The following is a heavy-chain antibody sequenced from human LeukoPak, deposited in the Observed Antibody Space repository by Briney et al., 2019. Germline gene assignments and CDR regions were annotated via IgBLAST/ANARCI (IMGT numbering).Heavy chain of an antibody. Sequence: PSETLSLTCTVSGYSTSSGYYWGWIRQPPGKGLEWIGSMYHSGSTYYNPSLKSRVTISVDTSKNQFSLKLSSVTAADTAVYYCATPGLGWGQGTLVTVSS. V-gene: IGHV4-38-2*02. J-gene: IGHJ4*02. D-gene: IGHD5-12*01. CDR3: ATPGLG. CDR1: GYSTSSGYY. CDR2: MYHSGST.